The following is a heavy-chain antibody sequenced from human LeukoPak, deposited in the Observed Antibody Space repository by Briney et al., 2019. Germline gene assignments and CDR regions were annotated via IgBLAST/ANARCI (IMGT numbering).Heavy chain of an antibody. V-gene: IGHV3-9*01. CDR1: GFTFDEFA. D-gene: IGHD4-23*01. J-gene: IGHJ3*02. CDR3: ARPAVVTGLDAFDI. Sequence: GRSLRLSCSASGFTFDEFAMHWVRQPPGKGLEWVSGINFNGDTTRYAHSVKGRFTISRDNAKNSLYLQMNSLRAEDTAVYYCARPAVVTGLDAFDIWGQGTMVTVSS. CDR2: INFNGDTT.